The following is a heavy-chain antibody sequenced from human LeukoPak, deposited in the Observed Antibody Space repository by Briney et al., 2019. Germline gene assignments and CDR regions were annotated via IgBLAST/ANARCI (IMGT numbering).Heavy chain of an antibody. Sequence: SETLSLTCTVSGYSISSGYYWGWIRQPPGKGLEWIGSIYHSGSTYYNPSLKSRVTISVDTSKNQFSLKLSSVTAADTAVYYCAGTYYYGSGSYYRSWFDPWGQGTLVTVSS. J-gene: IGHJ5*02. CDR1: GYSISSGYY. CDR2: IYHSGST. V-gene: IGHV4-38-2*02. D-gene: IGHD3-10*01. CDR3: AGTYYYGSGSYYRSWFDP.